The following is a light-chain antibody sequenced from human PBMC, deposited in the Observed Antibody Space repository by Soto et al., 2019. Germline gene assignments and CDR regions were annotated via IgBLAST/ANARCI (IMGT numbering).Light chain of an antibody. J-gene: IGLJ1*01. V-gene: IGLV1-40*01. CDR1: SSNIGAGYD. Sequence: QSVLTQPPSVSGAPGQRVTISCTGSSSNIGAGYDVHWYQQLPGTAPKLLIYGNSNRPSGVPDRFSGSKSSTSASLAITGLQAEDEADYYCQSYDSSLSGADVFGTGTKVTVL. CDR3: QSYDSSLSGADV. CDR2: GNS.